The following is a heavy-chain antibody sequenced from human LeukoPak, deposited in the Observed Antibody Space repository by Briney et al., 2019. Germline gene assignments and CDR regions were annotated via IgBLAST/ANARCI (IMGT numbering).Heavy chain of an antibody. CDR3: ARGYPGGGYFDY. V-gene: IGHV3-30*04. D-gene: IGHD3-16*01. Sequence: PGRSLRLSCAASGFTFSSYAMHWVRQAPGKGLEWVAVISYDGSNKYYADSVKGRFTISRDNSKNMLYLQMNSLRAEDTAVYYCARGYPGGGYFDYWGQGTLVTVSS. CDR2: ISYDGSNK. J-gene: IGHJ4*02. CDR1: GFTFSSYA.